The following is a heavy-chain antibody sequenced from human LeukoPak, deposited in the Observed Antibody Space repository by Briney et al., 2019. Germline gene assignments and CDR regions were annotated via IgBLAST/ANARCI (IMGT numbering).Heavy chain of an antibody. D-gene: IGHD2-15*01. CDR1: GYTFTSYD. CDR2: MNPNSGNT. Sequence: GASVKVSCKASGYTFTSYDINWVRQATGQGLAWMGWMNPNSGNTGYAQKFQGRVTMTRNTSISTAYMELSSLRSEDTAVYYCARLMKSGGRPPWFDPWGQGTLVTVSS. J-gene: IGHJ5*02. V-gene: IGHV1-8*01. CDR3: ARLMKSGGRPPWFDP.